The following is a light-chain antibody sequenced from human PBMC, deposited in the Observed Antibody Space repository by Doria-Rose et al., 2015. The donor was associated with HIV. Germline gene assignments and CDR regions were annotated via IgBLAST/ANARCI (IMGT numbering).Light chain of an antibody. CDR1: QSLLHTIGYNY. J-gene: IGKJ2*01. V-gene: IGKV2-28*01. CDR2: LGS. CDR3: MQALQTPYT. Sequence: TQSPFSLPVTPGQPASISCRSSQSLLHTIGYNYLDWYLQKPGQSPQLLIYLGSNRASGVPDRFSGSGSGTDFTLKISRVEAEDVGVYYCMQALQTPYTFGQGTKLEIK.